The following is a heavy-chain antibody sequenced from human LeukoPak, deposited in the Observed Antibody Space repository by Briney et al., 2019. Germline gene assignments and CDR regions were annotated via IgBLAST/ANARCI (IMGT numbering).Heavy chain of an antibody. CDR1: GYTFTSYD. J-gene: IGHJ5*02. CDR2: MNPNSGNT. D-gene: IGHD6-13*01. CDR3: ASRTTGYSSPVGFDP. Sequence: ASVKVSCKASGYTFTSYDINWVRQATGQGLEWMGWMNPNSGNTGYAQKFQGRVTITADKSTSTAYMELSSLRSEDTAVYYCASRTTGYSSPVGFDPWGQGTLVTVSS. V-gene: IGHV1-8*01.